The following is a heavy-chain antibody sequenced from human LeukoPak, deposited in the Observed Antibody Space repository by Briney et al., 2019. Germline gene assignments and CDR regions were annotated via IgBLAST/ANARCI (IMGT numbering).Heavy chain of an antibody. V-gene: IGHV4-34*01. CDR2: INHSGST. CDR3: ARGPAAAGKIYVDY. J-gene: IGHJ4*02. D-gene: IGHD6-13*01. Sequence: SETLSLTCAVYGGSFSGYYWSWIRQPPVKVLEWIGEINHSGSTNYNPSLKSRVTISVDTSKNQFSLKLSSVTAADTAVYYCARGPAAAGKIYVDYWGQGTLATVSS. CDR1: GGSFSGYY.